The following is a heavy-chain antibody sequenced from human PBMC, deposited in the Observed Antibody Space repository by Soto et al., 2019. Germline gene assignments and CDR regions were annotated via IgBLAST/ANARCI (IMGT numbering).Heavy chain of an antibody. Sequence: SETLSLTCTVTGGSMTSGDQYWTWIRHRPGEGLEWFGYINHRGSLYYNPSLKSRVSMSVDTSKNQFSLNLSSVTAADTAVYFCARELTRRQGRNIDVGARGTTGTVSS. J-gene: IGHJ6*02. CDR2: INHRGSL. CDR3: ARELTRRQGRNIDV. V-gene: IGHV4-31*03. CDR1: GGSMTSGDQY. D-gene: IGHD1-1*01.